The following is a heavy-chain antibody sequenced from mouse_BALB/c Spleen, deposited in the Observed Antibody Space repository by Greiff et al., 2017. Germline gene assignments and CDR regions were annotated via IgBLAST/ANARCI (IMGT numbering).Heavy chain of an antibody. V-gene: IGHV10-1*02. J-gene: IGHJ2*01. Sequence: EVHLVESGGGLVQPKGSLKLSCAASGFTFNTYAMNWVRQAPGKGLEWVARIRSKSNNYATYYADSVKDRFTISRDDSQSMLYLQMNNLKTEDTAMYYCVRQGYYYGSDYFDYWGQGTTLTVSS. CDR2: IRSKSNNYAT. CDR3: VRQGYYYGSDYFDY. CDR1: GFTFNTYA. D-gene: IGHD1-1*01.